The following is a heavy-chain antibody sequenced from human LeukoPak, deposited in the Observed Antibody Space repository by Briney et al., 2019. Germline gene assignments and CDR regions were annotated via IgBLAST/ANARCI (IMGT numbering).Heavy chain of an antibody. D-gene: IGHD6-19*01. CDR2: INHSGST. V-gene: IGHV4-34*01. CDR1: GGSFSGYY. Sequence: PSETLSLTCAVYGGSFSGYYWSWIRQPPGKGLEWIGEINHSGSTNYNPSLKSRVTISVDTSKNQFSLKLSSVTAADTAVYYCARGLPSRIAVAGGVSFDYWGQGTLVTVSS. CDR3: ARGLPSRIAVAGGVSFDY. J-gene: IGHJ4*02.